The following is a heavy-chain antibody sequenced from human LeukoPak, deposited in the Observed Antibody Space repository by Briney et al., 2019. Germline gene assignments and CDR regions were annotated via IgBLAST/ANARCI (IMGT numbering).Heavy chain of an antibody. D-gene: IGHD3-22*01. CDR2: ISYDGSNK. J-gene: IGHJ4*02. CDR3: AREFYDSSGYSFDY. CDR1: GFTFSSYA. V-gene: IGHV3-30-3*01. Sequence: GGSLRLSYAASGFTFSSYAMHWVRQAPGKGLEWVAVISYDGSNKYYADSVKGRFTISRDNSKNTLYLQMNSLRAEDTAVYYCAREFYDSSGYSFDYWGQGTLVTVSS.